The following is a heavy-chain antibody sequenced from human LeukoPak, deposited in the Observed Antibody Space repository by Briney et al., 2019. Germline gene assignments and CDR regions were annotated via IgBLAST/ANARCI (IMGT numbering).Heavy chain of an antibody. CDR2: IDYSGST. D-gene: IGHD1-26*01. V-gene: IGHV4-39*01. J-gene: IGHJ4*02. Sequence: SETLSLTCTVSGGSISSSSYYWGWIRQPPGKGLEGIGSIDYSGSTYYNPSPKSRFTISVDPSKNQLPLKLSSVTAADTAVYYCARHGGGGSYRSNDFDYWGQGTLVTVSS. CDR3: ARHGGGGSYRSNDFDY. CDR1: GGSISSSSYY.